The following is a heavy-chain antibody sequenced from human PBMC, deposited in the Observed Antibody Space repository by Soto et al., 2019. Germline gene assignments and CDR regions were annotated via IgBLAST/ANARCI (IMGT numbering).Heavy chain of an antibody. CDR3: AKVRPGVDY. Sequence: PSETLSLTCTVSGGSISSYYWSWIRQPPGKGLEWIGCSYYRGGARYNPSLKGRVTISVDTSKNEFSLRLNSVTAADTAVYFCAKVRPGVDYWGQGTLVTVSS. D-gene: IGHD3-10*01. J-gene: IGHJ4*02. V-gene: IGHV4-59*01. CDR1: GGSISSYY. CDR2: SYYRGGA.